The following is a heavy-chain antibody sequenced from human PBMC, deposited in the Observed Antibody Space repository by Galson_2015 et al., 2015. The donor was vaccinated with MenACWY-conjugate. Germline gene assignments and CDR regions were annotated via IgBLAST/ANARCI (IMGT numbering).Heavy chain of an antibody. CDR3: ARDTTHREDRSYYDALYI. J-gene: IGHJ3*02. CDR2: IKKDGSGE. Sequence: SLRLSCAGSGFTFSSYWMTWVRQAPGKGLEWVANIKKDGSGETYVDSVKGRFTISRDKARTLLYLEMNSLRAADTAVYYCARDTTHREDRSYYDALYIWGQGTIVTVSS. CDR1: GFTFSSYW. V-gene: IGHV3-7*03. D-gene: IGHD2-15*01.